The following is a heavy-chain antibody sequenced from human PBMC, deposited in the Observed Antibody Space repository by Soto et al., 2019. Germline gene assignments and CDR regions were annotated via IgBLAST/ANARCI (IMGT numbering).Heavy chain of an antibody. CDR1: GGSISSSSYY. D-gene: IGHD2-15*01. CDR2: IYYSGST. CDR3: ARHGGGDYCSGGSCYYFDY. Sequence: QLQLQESGPGLVKPSETLSLTCTVSGGSISSSSYYWGWIRQPPGKGLEWIGSIYYSGSTYYNPSLKSRVTISVDTSKNQFSLKLSSVTAADTAVYYCARHGGGDYCSGGSCYYFDYWGQGTLVTVSS. J-gene: IGHJ4*02. V-gene: IGHV4-39*01.